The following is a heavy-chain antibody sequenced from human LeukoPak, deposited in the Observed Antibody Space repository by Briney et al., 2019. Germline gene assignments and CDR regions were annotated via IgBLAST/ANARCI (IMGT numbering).Heavy chain of an antibody. J-gene: IGHJ4*02. Sequence: GGSLRLSCAASGFTSSSSGMHWVRQAPGKGLEWVAFISYDESNRYYADSVKGRFTISRDNSKNTLYLQMNSLRAEDTAVYYCTKETRGSYSDYWGQGTLVTVSS. CDR2: ISYDESNR. CDR1: GFTSSSSG. D-gene: IGHD5-12*01. CDR3: TKETRGSYSDY. V-gene: IGHV3-30*02.